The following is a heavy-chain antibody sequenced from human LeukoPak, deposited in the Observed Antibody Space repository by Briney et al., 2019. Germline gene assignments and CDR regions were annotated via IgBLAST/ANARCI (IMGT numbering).Heavy chain of an antibody. CDR2: VSGSGSST. Sequence: GGALRLSCAASGVTFSSYAMCWVCQSPGKGLEWVSTVSGSGSSTYYADSVKGRFTIFRDNSKNTLYLQMNSLRAEDTAVYYCAKDPGVWGEGTLVTVPS. CDR3: AKDPGV. D-gene: IGHD3-3*01. J-gene: IGHJ4*02. V-gene: IGHV3-23*01. CDR1: GVTFSSYA.